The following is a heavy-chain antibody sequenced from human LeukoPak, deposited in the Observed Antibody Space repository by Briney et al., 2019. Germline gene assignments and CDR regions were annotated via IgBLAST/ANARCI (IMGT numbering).Heavy chain of an antibody. CDR3: ARAIGGELPYYYYVDV. CDR1: GYTFTSYD. CDR2: MNPNSGNT. Sequence: ASVKVSCKASGYTFTSYDINWVRQATGQGLEWMGWMNPNSGNTGYAQKFQGRVTMTRNTSISTAYMELSSLRSEDTAVYYCARAIGGELPYYYYVDVWGKGTTVTVSS. D-gene: IGHD1-26*01. J-gene: IGHJ6*03. V-gene: IGHV1-8*01.